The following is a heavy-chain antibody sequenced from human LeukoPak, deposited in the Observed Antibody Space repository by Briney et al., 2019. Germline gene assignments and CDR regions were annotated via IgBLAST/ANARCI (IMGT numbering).Heavy chain of an antibody. V-gene: IGHV1-18*01. CDR3: ARDMGGTGTTGNHDAFDI. J-gene: IGHJ3*02. Sequence: ASVKVSCKASGYTFTNYGISWVRQAPGQGLEWMGWISAFNGNTNYAQNLQGRVTMTTDTSTSTAYMELRSLRSEDTAVYYCARDMGGTGTTGNHDAFDIWGQGTMVTVSS. D-gene: IGHD1-7*01. CDR2: ISAFNGNT. CDR1: GYTFTNYG.